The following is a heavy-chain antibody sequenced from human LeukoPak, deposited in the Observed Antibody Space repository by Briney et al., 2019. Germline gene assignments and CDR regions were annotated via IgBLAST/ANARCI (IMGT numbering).Heavy chain of an antibody. CDR1: GFTFSSYS. CDR3: ARGSPDASDYYYMDV. J-gene: IGHJ6*03. CDR2: ISSSSYI. D-gene: IGHD6-13*01. Sequence: GGSLRLSCAASGFTFSSYSMNWVRQAPGKGLEWVSSISSSSYIYYADSVKGRFTISRDNAKNSLYLQMNSLRAEDTAVYHCARGSPDASDYYYMDVWGKGTTVTVSS. V-gene: IGHV3-21*01.